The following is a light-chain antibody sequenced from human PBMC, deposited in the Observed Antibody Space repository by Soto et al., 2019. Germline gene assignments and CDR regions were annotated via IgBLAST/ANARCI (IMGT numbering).Light chain of an antibody. CDR3: ETWDSNTHTV. Sequence: QLVLTQSSYASASLGSSVKLTCTLSSGHSSYIIAWHQHQPGKAPRYLMKLEGSGSYNKGSGVPDRFSGSSSGADRYLTISNLQFEDEADYYCETWDSNTHTVFGGGTKLTVL. CDR2: LEGSGSY. V-gene: IGLV4-60*02. J-gene: IGLJ3*02. CDR1: SGHSSYI.